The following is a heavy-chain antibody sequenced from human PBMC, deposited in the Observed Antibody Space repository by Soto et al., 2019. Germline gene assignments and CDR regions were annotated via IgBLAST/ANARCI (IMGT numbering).Heavy chain of an antibody. Sequence: GESLKISCSASGFTFSSYAMHWVRQAPGKGLEYVSAISSNGGSTYYADSVKGRFTISRDNSKNTLYLQMSSLRAEDTAVYYCVKDLGSYYYDSSGYYAPSENYYYYGMDVWGQGTTVTVSS. D-gene: IGHD3-22*01. CDR1: GFTFSSYA. J-gene: IGHJ6*02. CDR2: ISSNGGST. CDR3: VKDLGSYYYDSSGYYAPSENYYYYGMDV. V-gene: IGHV3-64D*06.